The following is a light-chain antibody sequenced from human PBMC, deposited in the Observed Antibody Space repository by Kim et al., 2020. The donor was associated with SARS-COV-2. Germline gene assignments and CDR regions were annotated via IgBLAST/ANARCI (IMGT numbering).Light chain of an antibody. CDR2: VAA. V-gene: IGKV3-11*01. Sequence: PGERATLACRASQSVTSCLTWYRQKRSQARRLGIYVAANRAASIAARSGGGGSGTEFTLPTSSVEREDFAVYCCQQRSNWPPGTFVGGTKGDIK. J-gene: IGKJ4*01. CDR3: QQRSNWPPGT. CDR1: QSVTSC.